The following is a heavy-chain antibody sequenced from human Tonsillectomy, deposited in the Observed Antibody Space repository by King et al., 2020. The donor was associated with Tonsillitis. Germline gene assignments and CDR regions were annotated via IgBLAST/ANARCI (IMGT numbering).Heavy chain of an antibody. CDR3: AKRRYCSGGSSYSFDY. D-gene: IGHD2-15*01. V-gene: IGHV3-30*18. CDR2: ISYDGSNK. J-gene: IGHJ4*02. Sequence: VQLVESGGGVVQPGRSLRLSCAASGFTFSSYGMHWVRQAPGKGLEWVAVISYDGSNKYYADSVKGRFTISRDNSKNTLYLQMNSLRAEDTAVYYCAKRRYCSGGSSYSFDYWGQGTLVTVSS. CDR1: GFTFSSYG.